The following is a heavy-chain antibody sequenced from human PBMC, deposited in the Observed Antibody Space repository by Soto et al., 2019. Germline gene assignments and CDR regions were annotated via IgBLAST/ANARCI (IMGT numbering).Heavy chain of an antibody. CDR2: IHPSGQPI. D-gene: IGHD1-26*01. CDR3: ATTATR. V-gene: IGHV3-48*03. J-gene: IGHJ3*01. Sequence: GVLVLSCAAAGFTFSCSEMYLVRQAPGKGMEWVSYIHPSGQPIFYADSVKGRFTISRDNAKNSLYLQMSSLRAEESAVYVCATTATRWGKGTMVPVTS. CDR1: GFTFSCSE.